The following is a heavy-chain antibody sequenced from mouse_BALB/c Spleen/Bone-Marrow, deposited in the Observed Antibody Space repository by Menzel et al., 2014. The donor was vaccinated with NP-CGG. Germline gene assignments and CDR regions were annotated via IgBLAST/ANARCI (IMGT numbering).Heavy chain of an antibody. CDR3: ARAYYYGSSYYVMDY. CDR1: GFNIKDTY. J-gene: IGHJ4*01. D-gene: IGHD1-1*01. V-gene: IGHV14-3*02. Sequence: EVQLQQSGTELVKPGASVKLSCTASGFNIKDTYXHWVKQRPEQGLEWIGRIDPANGNTRYDPKFQGKATITADTSSNTAYLQLTSLTSEDTAVYYCARAYYYGSSYYVMDYWGQGTSVTVSS. CDR2: IDPANGNT.